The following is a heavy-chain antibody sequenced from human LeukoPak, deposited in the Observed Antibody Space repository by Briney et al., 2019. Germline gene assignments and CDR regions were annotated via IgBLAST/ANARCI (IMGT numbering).Heavy chain of an antibody. J-gene: IGHJ4*02. CDR3: AKERN. CDR2: IRCDGSNK. CDR1: GFTFSSYG. Sequence: PGGSLRLSCAASGFTFSSYGMHWVRQAPGKGLEWVAFIRCDGSNKYYADSVKGRFTISRDNSKNTLYLQMNSLRAEDTAVYYCAKERNWGQGTLVTVSS. V-gene: IGHV3-30*02.